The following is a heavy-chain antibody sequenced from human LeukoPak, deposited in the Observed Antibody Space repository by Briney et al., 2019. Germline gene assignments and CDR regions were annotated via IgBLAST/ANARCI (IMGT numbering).Heavy chain of an antibody. D-gene: IGHD2-2*01. Sequence: SETLSLTCTVSGGSISSYYWSWIRQPPGKGLEWIGYIYYSGSTNYNPSLKSRVTISVDTSKNQFSLKLSSVTAADTAVYYCARNFYCSSTSCPPYYYYYMDVWGKGTTVTVSS. CDR3: ARNFYCSSTSCPPYYYYYMDV. J-gene: IGHJ6*03. V-gene: IGHV4-59*01. CDR1: GGSISSYY. CDR2: IYYSGST.